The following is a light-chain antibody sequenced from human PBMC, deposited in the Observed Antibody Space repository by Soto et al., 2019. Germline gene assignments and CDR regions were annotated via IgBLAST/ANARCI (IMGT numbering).Light chain of an antibody. J-gene: IGLJ2*01. CDR2: EVN. Sequence: QSVLTQPASVSGSPGQSITISCTGTSSDVGSYDLVSWYQHHSGKAHKIIIYEVNKRPSGISDRFSGSKSGNTASLTISGLQAEDEADYFCCSFVRTNGLLFGGGTKLTVL. CDR3: CSFVRTNGLL. CDR1: SSDVGSYDL. V-gene: IGLV2-23*02.